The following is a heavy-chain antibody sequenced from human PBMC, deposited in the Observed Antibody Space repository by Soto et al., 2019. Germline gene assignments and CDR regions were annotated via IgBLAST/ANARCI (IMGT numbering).Heavy chain of an antibody. CDR2: IKSKTDGGTT. CDR1: GFTFSNAW. J-gene: IGHJ4*02. V-gene: IGHV3-15*07. Sequence: EVQLVESGGGLVKPGGSLRLSCAASGFTFSNAWMNWVRQAPGKGLEWVGRIKSKTDGGTTDYAAPVKGRFTISRDDSKNTLNLQMNSLKTEDTAVYYCTTDLLVVVVAATEIDYWGQGTLVAVSS. CDR3: TTDLLVVVVAATEIDY. D-gene: IGHD2-15*01.